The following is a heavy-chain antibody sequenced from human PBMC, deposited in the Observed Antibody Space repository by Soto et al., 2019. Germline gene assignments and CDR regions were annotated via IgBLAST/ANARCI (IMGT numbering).Heavy chain of an antibody. Sequence: APVKVSCKASGVGFSSQAISLMRQAPGPRLEWMGWISAYNGNTNYAQKLQGRVTMTTDTSTSTAYMELRSLRSDDTAVYYCARATPWLLGTEGVNGDYWGQGTLVTGSS. CDR1: GVGFSSQA. CDR3: ARATPWLLGTEGVNGDY. CDR2: ISAYNGNT. V-gene: IGHV1-18*01. D-gene: IGHD2-15*01. J-gene: IGHJ4*02.